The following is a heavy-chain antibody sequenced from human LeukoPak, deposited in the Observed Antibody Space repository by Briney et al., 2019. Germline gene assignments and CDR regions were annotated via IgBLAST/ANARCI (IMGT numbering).Heavy chain of an antibody. CDR2: IYFTGST. CDR1: GGSINNYY. J-gene: IGHJ4*02. CDR3: ARNHDFWTIDF. Sequence: SETLSLTCTVSGGSINNYYWSWIRQPPGEGLEWIGYIYFTGSTNYNPSLKTRVTMSVDMSKNQFSLKLTSVTAADTAVYYCARNHDFWTIDFWGQGTLVTVSS. D-gene: IGHD3-3*01. V-gene: IGHV4-59*01.